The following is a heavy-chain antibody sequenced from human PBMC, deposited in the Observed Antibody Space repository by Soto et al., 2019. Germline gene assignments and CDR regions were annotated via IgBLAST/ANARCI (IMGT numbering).Heavy chain of an antibody. D-gene: IGHD5-18*01. V-gene: IGHV4-39*01. J-gene: IGHJ4*02. CDR2: LYSGGTT. Sequence: PXETLSLSFTVSSASISSSNYYWGWIRQPPGKVLEWSVSLYSGGTTHYNPSLKSRVAISEGTSQNQFSLNLTSVTAADTAVYYCASGPGYSFGNCFHDWGQGTLVTFSS. CDR1: SASISSSNYY. CDR3: ASGPGYSFGNCFHD.